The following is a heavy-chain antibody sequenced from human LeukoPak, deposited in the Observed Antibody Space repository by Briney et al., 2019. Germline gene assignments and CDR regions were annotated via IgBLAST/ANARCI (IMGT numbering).Heavy chain of an antibody. CDR3: ARHVYGSGSYLRYYFDT. V-gene: IGHV4-34*01. CDR2: ITHSGST. Sequence: PSETLSLTCVVSGGSFSGYYWSWLRQSPGKGLEWVEEITHSGSTNYNPSLKSRVTFDRDSSEKKFSLNLSSVTAADTAIYYCARHVYGSGSYLRYYFDTWAQGALVTVSS. CDR1: GGSFSGYY. J-gene: IGHJ5*01. D-gene: IGHD3-10*01.